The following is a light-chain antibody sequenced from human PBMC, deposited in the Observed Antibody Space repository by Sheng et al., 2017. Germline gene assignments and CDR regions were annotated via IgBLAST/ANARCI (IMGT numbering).Light chain of an antibody. J-gene: IGKJ3*01. CDR1: QSISSY. V-gene: IGKV1-39*01. CDR3: QQSYSTPQVT. Sequence: DIQMTQSPSSLSASVGDRVTITCRASQSISSYLNWYQQKPGKAPKLLIYAASSLQSGVPSRFSGSGSGTDFTLTISSLQPEDFATYYCQQSYSTPQVTFGPGTQSGYQT. CDR2: AAS.